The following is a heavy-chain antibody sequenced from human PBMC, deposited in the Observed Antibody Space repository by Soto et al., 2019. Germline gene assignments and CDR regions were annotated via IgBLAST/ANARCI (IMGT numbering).Heavy chain of an antibody. CDR1: GYTFTNYY. D-gene: IGHD1-26*01. Sequence: QVQLVQSGAEVKKPGASVKVSCKASGYTFTNYYIHWVRQAPGQGLEWMGIINPNIGSAGFAQHFXGXVXMXXDTSTTTVHMELSSLRSEDTAVYYCARDQVEGKGCWYAMDVWGQGTTVTVAS. CDR2: INPNIGSA. CDR3: ARDQVEGKGCWYAMDV. J-gene: IGHJ6*02. V-gene: IGHV1-46*03.